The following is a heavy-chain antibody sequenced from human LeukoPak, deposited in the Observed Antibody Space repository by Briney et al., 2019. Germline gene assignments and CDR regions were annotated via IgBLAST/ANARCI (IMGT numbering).Heavy chain of an antibody. CDR1: GGSISSYY. J-gene: IGHJ4*02. CDR2: IYYSGSA. CDR3: ARVGSSSRGGYYFDY. D-gene: IGHD6-13*01. V-gene: IGHV4-59*01. Sequence: SETLSLTCTVSGGSISSYYWSWIRQPPGKGLEWIGYIYYSGSANYNPSLKSRVTISVDTSKNQFSLKLSSVTAADTAVYYCARVGSSSRGGYYFDYWGQGTLVTVSS.